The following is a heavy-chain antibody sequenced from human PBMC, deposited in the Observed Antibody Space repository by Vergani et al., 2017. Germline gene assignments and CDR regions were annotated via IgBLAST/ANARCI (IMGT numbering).Heavy chain of an antibody. D-gene: IGHD3-22*01. Sequence: EVQLVESGGGLVQPGGSLKLSCAASGFTFSGSAMHWVRQASGKGLEWVGRIRSKANSYATAYAASVKGRFTISRDDSKNTAYLQMNSLKTEDTAVYYCAKRMRYYDSSGYYQLDDYYYYGMDVWGQGTTVTVSS. CDR3: AKRMRYYDSSGYYQLDDYYYYGMDV. CDR2: IRSKANSYAT. V-gene: IGHV3-73*01. CDR1: GFTFSGSA. J-gene: IGHJ6*02.